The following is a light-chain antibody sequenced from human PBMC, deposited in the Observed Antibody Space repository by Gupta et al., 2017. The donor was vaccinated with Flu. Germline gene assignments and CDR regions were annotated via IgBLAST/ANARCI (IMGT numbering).Light chain of an antibody. CDR2: EVS. J-gene: IGLJ1*01. Sequence: SSDVGGYNNVSWYQQHPDKAPKLMVYEVSNRPSGVSNRFSGSKSGNTASLAISGLQADDEADYYCSSYTSGSALYVFGTGTKVTVL. CDR3: SSYTSGSALYV. CDR1: SSDVGGYNN. V-gene: IGLV2-14*01.